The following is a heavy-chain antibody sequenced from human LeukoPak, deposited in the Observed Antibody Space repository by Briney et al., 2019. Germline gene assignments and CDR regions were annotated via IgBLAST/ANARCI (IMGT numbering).Heavy chain of an antibody. J-gene: IGHJ3*02. V-gene: IGHV1-3*03. CDR1: GYTFTSYA. CDR2: INAGNGNT. Sequence: ASVKVSCKASGYTFTSYAMHWVRQAPGQRLEWMGWINAGNGNTKYSQEFQGRVTITRDTSASTAYMELRSLRSEDMGVYYCARGGGYSRYDAFDIWGQGTMVTVSS. CDR3: ARGGGYSRYDAFDI. D-gene: IGHD5-18*01.